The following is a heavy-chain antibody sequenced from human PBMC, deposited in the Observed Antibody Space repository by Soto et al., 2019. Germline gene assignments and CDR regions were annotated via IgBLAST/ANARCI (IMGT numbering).Heavy chain of an antibody. J-gene: IGHJ4*02. CDR2: IKSDGSST. V-gene: IGHV3-74*01. CDR1: GFLFRTYW. D-gene: IGHD2-21*01. Sequence: EVQLVESGGGLVQPGGSLRLSCAASGFLFRTYWMFWVRQVPRKGLLWVSRIKSDGSSTSYADSVKGRFPISRDNTKNTLYLQMTSLRAEDTAVYYCAIGGGDYNYSDHWGQGILVTVSS. CDR3: AIGGGDYNYSDH.